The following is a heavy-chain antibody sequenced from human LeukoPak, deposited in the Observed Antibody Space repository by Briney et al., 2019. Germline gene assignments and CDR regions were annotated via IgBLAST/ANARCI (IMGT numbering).Heavy chain of an antibody. D-gene: IGHD6-19*01. CDR1: GYTFTSYA. V-gene: IGHV1-3*01. Sequence: ASVKVSCKASGYTFTSYAVHWVRQAPGRRLEWMGWINAGNGNTKYSQKFQGRVTITRDTSASTAYMELSSLRSEDTAVYYCARVRGGWFPLDYWGQGTLVTVSS. CDR3: ARVRGGWFPLDY. CDR2: INAGNGNT. J-gene: IGHJ4*02.